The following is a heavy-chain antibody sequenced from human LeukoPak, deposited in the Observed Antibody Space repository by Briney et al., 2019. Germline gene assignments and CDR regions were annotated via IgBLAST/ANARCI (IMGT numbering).Heavy chain of an antibody. V-gene: IGHV3-23*01. D-gene: IGHD2-2*02. CDR2: ISGSGGST. CDR1: GFTFSSYA. Sequence: GGSLRLSCAASGFTFSSYAMSWVRQAPGRGLEWVSAISGSGGSTYYADSVKGRFTISRDNSKNTLYLQMNSLRAEDTAVYYCAKISSGTSCYKIWGQGTLVTVSS. CDR3: AKISSGTSCYKI. J-gene: IGHJ4*02.